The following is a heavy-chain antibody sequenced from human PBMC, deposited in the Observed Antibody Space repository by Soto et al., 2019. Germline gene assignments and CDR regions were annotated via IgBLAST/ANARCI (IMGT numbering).Heavy chain of an antibody. V-gene: IGHV3-21*01. CDR3: AIQPFYCSGGSCSRPYYMDV. D-gene: IGHD2-15*01. CDR2: ISSSSSYI. J-gene: IGHJ6*03. CDR1: GFTFSSYS. Sequence: GGSLRLSCAASGFTFSSYSMNLVRQAPGKGLEWVSSISSSSSYIYYADSVKGRFTISRDNAKDSLYLQMNSLRAEDTAVYYCAIQPFYCSGGSCSRPYYMDVWGKGTTVTVSS.